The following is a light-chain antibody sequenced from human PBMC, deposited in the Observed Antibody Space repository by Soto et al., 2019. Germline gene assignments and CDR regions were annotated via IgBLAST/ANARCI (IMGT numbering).Light chain of an antibody. CDR2: RAY. CDR3: QHYNNWLPWT. Sequence: EVVLTQSPGTLSLSPGERATLSCRASQSFIDNLAWYQHKPGQVPRLLIYRAYTRATGVPDRFSGSGSGTEFTLTISSLQSEDFAVYYCQHYNNWLPWTFGQGTKVDIK. CDR1: QSFIDN. V-gene: IGKV3-15*01. J-gene: IGKJ1*01.